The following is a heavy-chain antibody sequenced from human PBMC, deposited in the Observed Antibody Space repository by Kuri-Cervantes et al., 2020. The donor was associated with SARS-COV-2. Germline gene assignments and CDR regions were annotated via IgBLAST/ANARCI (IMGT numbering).Heavy chain of an antibody. CDR3: ARDPPSEDFWSGDLPPYYFDY. CDR2: IYSGGST. V-gene: IGHV3-66*02. J-gene: IGHJ4*02. D-gene: IGHD3-3*01. CDR1: GFTFSGYT. Sequence: GGSLRLSCVATGFTFSGYTMSWVRQAPGKGLEWVSVIYSGGSTYYADSVKGRFTISRDNSKNTLYLQMNSLRAEDTAVYYCARDPPSEDFWSGDLPPYYFDYWGQGTLVTVSS.